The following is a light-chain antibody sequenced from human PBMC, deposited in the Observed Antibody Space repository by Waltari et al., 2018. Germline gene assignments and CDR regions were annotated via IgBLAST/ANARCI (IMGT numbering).Light chain of an antibody. CDR2: VAS. CDR1: QGIGSY. J-gene: IGKJ4*01. V-gene: IGKV1-9*01. Sequence: DIQLTQSPSFLSVSVGDRVTITCRASQGIGSYLAWYQRKPGKAPKVLIYVASTLQSGVPSRFSGSGSGTEFTLTISSLQPEDFATYYCQQLISYPLTFGGGTKVEIK. CDR3: QQLISYPLT.